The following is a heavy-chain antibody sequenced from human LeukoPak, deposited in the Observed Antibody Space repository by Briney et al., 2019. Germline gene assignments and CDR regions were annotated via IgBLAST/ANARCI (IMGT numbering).Heavy chain of an antibody. D-gene: IGHD5-18*01. CDR3: AVLGGYSYGSHH. CDR2: INPNSGGT. V-gene: IGHV1-2*02. J-gene: IGHJ5*02. CDR1: GYTFTGYY. Sequence: GASVKVSCKASGYTFTGYYMHWVRQAPGQGLEWMGWINPNSGGTNYAQKFQGRVTMTRDTSTSTVYMELSSLRFEDTAVYYCAVLGGYSYGSHHWGQGTLVTVSS.